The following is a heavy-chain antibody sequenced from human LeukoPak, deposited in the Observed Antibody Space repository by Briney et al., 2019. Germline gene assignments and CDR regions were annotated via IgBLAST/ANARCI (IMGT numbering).Heavy chain of an antibody. CDR3: AKRSSTSSGYFDL. V-gene: IGHV3-21*04. CDR2: ISSSSSYI. D-gene: IGHD3-22*01. J-gene: IGHJ4*02. Sequence: GGSLRLSCAASGFTFSSYSMNWVRQAPGKGLEWVSSISSSSSYIYYADSVKGRFTISRDKSKNTLYLQMNSLRAEDTAVYYCAKRSSTSSGYFDLWGRGTLVTVSS. CDR1: GFTFSSYS.